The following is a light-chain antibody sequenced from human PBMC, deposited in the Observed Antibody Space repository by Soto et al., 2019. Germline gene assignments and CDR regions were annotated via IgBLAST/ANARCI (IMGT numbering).Light chain of an antibody. CDR1: QSISTY. V-gene: IGKV1-39*01. CDR3: QQSYSTPT. Sequence: DIQMTQSLSSLPASVGDRVTITCRASQSISTYVNWYQQKAGKAPKLLIYDASSLYSGVPSRFSGSGSGTDFTLTISTLQPEDFATYYCQQSYSTPTFGPGTKVDIK. CDR2: DAS. J-gene: IGKJ3*01.